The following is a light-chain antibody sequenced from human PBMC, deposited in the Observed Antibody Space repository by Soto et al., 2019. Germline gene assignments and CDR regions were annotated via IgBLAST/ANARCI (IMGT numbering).Light chain of an antibody. J-gene: IGKJ1*01. Sequence: DIQMTQSPSTLSASVGDTVTITCRASQSISGYLAGYQQKPGKAPKLLSLESGVPSRFIGSGSGTGFTLTISSLQPDDSASYYCQQYHSYPWTFGQGTRVEIK. CDR1: QSISGY. V-gene: IGKV1-5*01. CDR3: QQYHSYPWT.